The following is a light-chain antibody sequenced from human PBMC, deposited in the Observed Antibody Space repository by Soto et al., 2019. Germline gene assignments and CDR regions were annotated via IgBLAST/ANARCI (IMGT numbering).Light chain of an antibody. J-gene: IGLJ1*01. CDR2: DVS. Sequence: QSVLTQPTSVSGSTGKSITISCTGTSSDVGGYNYVSWYQQHPGKAPKLMIYDVSNRPSGVSNRFSGSKSGNTASLTISGLQAEDEADYYCSSYTSSSTLVFGTGTKLTV. CDR3: SSYTSSSTLV. V-gene: IGLV2-14*01. CDR1: SSDVGGYNY.